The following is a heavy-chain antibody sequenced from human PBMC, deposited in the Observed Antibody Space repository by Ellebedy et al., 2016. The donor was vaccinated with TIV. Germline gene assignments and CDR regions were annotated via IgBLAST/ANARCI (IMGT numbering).Heavy chain of an antibody. V-gene: IGHV1-18*04. CDR3: ARDFYETDHWFDTFDI. J-gene: IGHJ3*02. D-gene: IGHD2/OR15-2a*01. CDR2: NSGQKPDT. CDR1: GYTFSSYG. Sequence: AASVKVSCKASGYTFSSYGISWVRQAPGQGLEWMGWNSGQKPDTNRAQKFQGRVTMTTDTSTSTAYMELRSLRSDDTAVYYCARDFYETDHWFDTFDIWGQGTMVAVSS.